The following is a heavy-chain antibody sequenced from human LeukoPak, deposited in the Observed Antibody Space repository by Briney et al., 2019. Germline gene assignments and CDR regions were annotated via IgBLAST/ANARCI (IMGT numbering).Heavy chain of an antibody. CDR1: GFTFTDYY. Sequence: PGGSLRLSCAASGFTFTDYYMSWIRQAPGKGLEWVSYISSSTTYTTYADSVKGRFTISRDNSKNTLYLQMNSLRAEDTAVYYCAKDRGSGYHYFDYWGQGTLVTVSS. V-gene: IGHV3-11*03. CDR2: ISSSTTYT. J-gene: IGHJ4*02. CDR3: AKDRGSGYHYFDY. D-gene: IGHD3-22*01.